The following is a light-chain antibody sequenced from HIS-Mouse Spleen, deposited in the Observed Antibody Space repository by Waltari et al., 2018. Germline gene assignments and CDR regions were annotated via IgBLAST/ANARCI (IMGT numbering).Light chain of an antibody. V-gene: IGLV3-21*02. CDR3: QVWDSSSDRV. CDR2: DDS. CDR1: NIGSKS. J-gene: IGLJ1*01. Sequence: SYVLTQPPSVSVAPGQTARITCGGNNIGSKSVHWYQQKPGQAPVLVVYDDSDRPSGIPGRFSGSNPGNTATLTISRVEAGDEADYYCQVWDSSSDRVFGTGTKVTVL.